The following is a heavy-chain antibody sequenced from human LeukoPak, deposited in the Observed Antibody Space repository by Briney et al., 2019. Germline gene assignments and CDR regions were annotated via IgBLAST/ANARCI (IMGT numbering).Heavy chain of an antibody. CDR2: INYSGST. J-gene: IGHJ4*02. V-gene: IGHV4-34*01. D-gene: IGHD2-2*02. CDR1: GGSFSDYF. Sequence: PSETLSLTCAVYGGSFSDYFWTWLRQPPGMGLEWIGEINYSGSTNYNPSLKSRVTISVDTSKKQPSLKLTSVTAADAAVYYCAYTTSRRKIFDYWGQGTLDTVSS. CDR3: AYTTSRRKIFDY.